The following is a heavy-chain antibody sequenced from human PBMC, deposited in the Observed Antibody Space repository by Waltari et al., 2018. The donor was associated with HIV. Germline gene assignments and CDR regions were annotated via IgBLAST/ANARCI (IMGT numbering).Heavy chain of an antibody. CDR2: IYYSGST. Sequence: QLQLQESGPGLVKPSETLSLTCTVSGGSISSSSYYWGWIRQPPGKGLEWIGSIYYSGSTYYNPSLKSRVTISVDTSKNQFSLKLSSVTAADTAVYYCARVPIAVAELGYFQHWGQGTLVTVSS. V-gene: IGHV4-39*07. CDR1: GGSISSSSYY. CDR3: ARVPIAVAELGYFQH. D-gene: IGHD6-19*01. J-gene: IGHJ1*01.